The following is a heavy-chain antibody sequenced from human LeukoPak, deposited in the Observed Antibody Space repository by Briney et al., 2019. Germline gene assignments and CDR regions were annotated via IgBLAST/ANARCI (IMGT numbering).Heavy chain of an antibody. CDR3: ARDDSLGWSIRGSYYMDV. J-gene: IGHJ6*03. V-gene: IGHV1-69*05. D-gene: IGHD3-3*01. Sequence: GASVKVSCKASGGTFSSYAISWVRQAPGQGLEWMGGIIPIFGTANYAQKFQGRVTITTDESTSTAYMELSSLRSEDTAVYYCARDDSLGWSIRGSYYMDVWGKGTTVTVSS. CDR2: IIPIFGTA. CDR1: GGTFSSYA.